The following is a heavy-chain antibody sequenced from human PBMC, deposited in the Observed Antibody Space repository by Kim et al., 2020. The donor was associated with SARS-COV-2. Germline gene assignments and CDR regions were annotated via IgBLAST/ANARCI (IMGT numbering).Heavy chain of an antibody. CDR3: ARGSRLRYFDWTFDY. Sequence: QRLQGRVTMTTDTSTSTAYMELRSLRSDDTAVYYCARGSRLRYFDWTFDYWGQGTLVTVSS. J-gene: IGHJ4*02. V-gene: IGHV1-18*01. D-gene: IGHD3-9*01.